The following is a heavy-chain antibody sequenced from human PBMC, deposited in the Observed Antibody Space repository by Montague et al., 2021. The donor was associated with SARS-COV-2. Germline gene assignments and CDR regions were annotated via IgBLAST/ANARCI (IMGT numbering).Heavy chain of an antibody. CDR2: IYYSGTT. CDR1: GGSISGYF. Sequence: SETLSLTCTVSGGSISGYFWSWIRQSPGKGLEWIGYIYYSGTTKYNTALKSRVAISLETYKNQFSLRLNSVTAADTAAYYCAATYDFASGKYAFWGQGTWVTVSP. J-gene: IGHJ4*02. CDR3: AATYDFASGKYAF. D-gene: IGHD3/OR15-3a*01. V-gene: IGHV4-59*08.